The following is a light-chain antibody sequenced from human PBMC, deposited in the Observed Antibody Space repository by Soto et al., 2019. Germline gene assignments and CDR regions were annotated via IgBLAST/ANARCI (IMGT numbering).Light chain of an antibody. CDR2: EVL. J-gene: IGLJ2*01. CDR1: SSDVGGYNY. Sequence: QSALTQPPSASGSPGQSVTISCTGTSSDVGGYNYVSWYQQYPGKAPKLMIYEVLKRPSGVPDRFSGSRSGNTASLTVSGLQAEDEADYYCSSKAGRNFVVFGGGTKLT. V-gene: IGLV2-8*01. CDR3: SSKAGRNFVV.